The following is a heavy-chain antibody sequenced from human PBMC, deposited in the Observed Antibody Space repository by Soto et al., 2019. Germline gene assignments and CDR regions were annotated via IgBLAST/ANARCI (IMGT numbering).Heavy chain of an antibody. CDR2: INAGNGNT. J-gene: IGHJ4*02. V-gene: IGHV1-3*01. D-gene: IGHD2-2*01. CDR3: ARGALRAAARVSHFNY. CDR1: GYTFTSYA. Sequence: ASVKVSCKASGYTFTSYAMHWVRQAPGQRLEWMGWINAGNGNTKYSQKFQGRVTITRDTSTSTAYMELSSLRSEDTAVYYCARGALRAAARVSHFNYWAGGTLAPSPQ.